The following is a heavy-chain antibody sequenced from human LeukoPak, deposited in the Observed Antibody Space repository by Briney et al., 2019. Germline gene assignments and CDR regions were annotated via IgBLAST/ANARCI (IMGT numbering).Heavy chain of an antibody. CDR3: ARDRCSGGSCYSGY. Sequence: ASVTVSCKASNYTFSSYGISWVRQAPGQGLEWMGWISTYNGYTDFAQDFQGRVTMTTDTYTNTAYMQMRSLRSDDTAVYYCARDRCSGGSCYSGYWGQGTLVTVSS. D-gene: IGHD2-15*01. CDR2: ISTYNGYT. CDR1: NYTFSSYG. J-gene: IGHJ4*02. V-gene: IGHV1-18*01.